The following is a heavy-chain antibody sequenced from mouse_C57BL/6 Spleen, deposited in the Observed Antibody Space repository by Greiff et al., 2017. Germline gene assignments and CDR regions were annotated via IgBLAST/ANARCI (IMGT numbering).Heavy chain of an antibody. V-gene: IGHV1-50*01. Sequence: QVQLQQPGAELVKPGASVKLSCKASGYTFTSYWMQWVKQRPGQGLEWIGEIDPSDSYTNYNQKFKGKATLTVDTSSSTAYMQLSSLTSEDSAVYYCARASPGDWYFDVWGTGTTVTVSS. CDR1: GYTFTSYW. CDR2: IDPSDSYT. J-gene: IGHJ1*03. CDR3: ARASPGDWYFDV. D-gene: IGHD4-1*01.